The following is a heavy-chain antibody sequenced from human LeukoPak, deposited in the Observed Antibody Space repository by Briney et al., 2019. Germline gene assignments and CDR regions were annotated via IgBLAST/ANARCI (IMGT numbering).Heavy chain of an antibody. V-gene: IGHV1-2*02. J-gene: IGHJ1*01. CDR3: ARVLYPAHCDFWSGYYSESKSYFQH. Sequence: ASVKVTCKASGYTFTGYYMHWVRQPPGQGLEWMGWINPNSGGTNYAQKFQGRVTMTRGTSISTAYMELSRLRSDDTAVYYCARVLYPAHCDFWSGYYSESKSYFQHWGQGTLVTVSS. D-gene: IGHD3-3*01. CDR2: INPNSGGT. CDR1: GYTFTGYY.